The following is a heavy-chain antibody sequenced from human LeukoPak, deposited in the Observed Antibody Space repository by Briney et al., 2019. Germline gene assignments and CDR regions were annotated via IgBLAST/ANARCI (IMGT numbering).Heavy chain of an antibody. D-gene: IGHD1-26*01. CDR2: IKADGSEK. CDR3: AYRNNFEY. Sequence: TGGSLRLSCAASGFSFSEHWMNWVRQPPGKGLKWVANIKADGSEKYYVDSVKGRFTISRDDAKGTVDLQMDNLRAEDTAIYYCAYRNNFEYWGQGALVTASS. J-gene: IGHJ4*02. CDR1: GFSFSEHW. V-gene: IGHV3-7*05.